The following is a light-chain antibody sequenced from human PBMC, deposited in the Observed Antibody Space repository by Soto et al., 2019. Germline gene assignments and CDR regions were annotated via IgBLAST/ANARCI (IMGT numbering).Light chain of an antibody. CDR1: QSVSSSY. V-gene: IGKV3-20*01. CDR3: QQYRSSPLIT. CDR2: GAS. Sequence: EIVLTTSPGTLSLSPGERATLSCRASQSVSSSYLAWYQQKPGQAPRLLIYGASSRATGIPDRFSGSGSGTDFTLAISRLEPDVFAVYGCQQYRSSPLITFGQETRLEIK. J-gene: IGKJ5*01.